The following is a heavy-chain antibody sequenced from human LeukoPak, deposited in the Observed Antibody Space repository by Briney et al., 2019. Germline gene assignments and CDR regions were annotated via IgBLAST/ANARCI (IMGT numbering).Heavy chain of an antibody. CDR1: GGSLSSSSYY. V-gene: IGHV4-39*01. CDR2: IYYSGST. Sequence: SETLSLTCTVSGGSLSSSSYYWGWIRQPPGTGLEWIGSIYYSGSTYYNPSLKSRVTISVDTSKNQFSLKLSSVTAADTAVYYCARPVSSSWYDWFDPWGQGTLVTVSS. J-gene: IGHJ5*02. D-gene: IGHD6-13*01. CDR3: ARPVSSSWYDWFDP.